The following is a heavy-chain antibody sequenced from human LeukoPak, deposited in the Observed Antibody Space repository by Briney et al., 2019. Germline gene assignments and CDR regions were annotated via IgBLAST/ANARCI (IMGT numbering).Heavy chain of an antibody. CDR1: GGSICGNF. V-gene: IGHV4-4*07. CDR2: MYGGGST. D-gene: IGHD5-24*01. J-gene: IGHJ2*01. CDR3: ARDRGHNRPWYFDL. Sequence: PSETLSLTCTVSGGSICGNFWTWIRQPAGEGLEWVGRMYGGGSTDYNPSLKSRVTMSVDTSKNHFSLKLSSVTAADTAVYYCARDRGHNRPWYFDLWGRGTLVTVSS.